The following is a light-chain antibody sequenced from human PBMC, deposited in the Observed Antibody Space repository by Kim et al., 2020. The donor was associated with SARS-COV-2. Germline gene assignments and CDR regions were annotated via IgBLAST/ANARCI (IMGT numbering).Light chain of an antibody. CDR3: ATWDVSLNGWV. CDR2: NDN. J-gene: IGLJ3*02. Sequence: GQRVTISWSGSNSNVGRHFLNWYQQLPGAAPKVFVYNDNQRPSGVPDRFAGARSGASASLAISGLQSEDEADYYCATWDVSLNGWVFGGGTQLTVL. CDR1: NSNVGRHF. V-gene: IGLV1-44*01.